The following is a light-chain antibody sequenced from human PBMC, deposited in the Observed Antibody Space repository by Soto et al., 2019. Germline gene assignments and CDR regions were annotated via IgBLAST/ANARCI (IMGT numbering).Light chain of an antibody. J-gene: IGKJ4*01. Sequence: DIQMTQSPSSLSASVGDRVTITCRASQSISIYLNWYQQKPGKAPKLLIYAASSLQSGVPSRFSGSGSGTDFTLTISSLQPEDLAPYYCQESLTTPLTFDGGTKVEIK. CDR3: QESLTTPLT. CDR1: QSISIY. V-gene: IGKV1-39*01. CDR2: AAS.